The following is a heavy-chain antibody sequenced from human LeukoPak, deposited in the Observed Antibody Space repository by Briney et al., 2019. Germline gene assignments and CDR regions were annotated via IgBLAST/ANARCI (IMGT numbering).Heavy chain of an antibody. Sequence: GASVKVSCKASGYTFTSYYMHWVRQAPGQGLEWMGWVSAYNGNTNYAQKLQGRVTMTTDTSTSTAYMELRSLRSDDTAVYYCARVQYYDILTGPTPVDYWGQGTLVTVSS. D-gene: IGHD3-9*01. CDR1: GYTFTSYY. J-gene: IGHJ4*02. CDR3: ARVQYYDILTGPTPVDY. CDR2: VSAYNGNT. V-gene: IGHV1-18*04.